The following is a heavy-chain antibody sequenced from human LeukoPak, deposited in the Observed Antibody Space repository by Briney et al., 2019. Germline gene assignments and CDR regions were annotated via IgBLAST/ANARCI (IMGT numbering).Heavy chain of an antibody. CDR1: GYTFTSYG. V-gene: IGHV1-18*01. CDR2: ISACNGNT. D-gene: IGHD3-16*01. J-gene: IGHJ4*02. CDR3: ATTMRGIDFDY. Sequence: ASVKVSCKASGYTFTSYGISWVRQAPGQGLEWMGWISACNGNTNYAQKLQGRVTMTTDTSTSTAYMELRSLRSDDTAVYYCATTMRGIDFDYWGQGTLVTVSS.